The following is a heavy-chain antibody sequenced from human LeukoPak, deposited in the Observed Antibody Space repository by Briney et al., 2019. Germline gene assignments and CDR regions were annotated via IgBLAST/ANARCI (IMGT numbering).Heavy chain of an antibody. CDR3: AREGCSGGTCYLDALHF. CDR2: IKEDGSGK. J-gene: IGHJ3*01. Sequence: AGGSLRLSCAASGFSFSTYWMSWVRQTPGKGLEWLANIKEDGSGKYYVDSVKGRFTISRDNARNSLYLQMHSLRVEDTGVYYCAREGCSGGTCYLDALHFWGQGTTVTVSS. V-gene: IGHV3-7*01. D-gene: IGHD2-15*01. CDR1: GFSFSTYW.